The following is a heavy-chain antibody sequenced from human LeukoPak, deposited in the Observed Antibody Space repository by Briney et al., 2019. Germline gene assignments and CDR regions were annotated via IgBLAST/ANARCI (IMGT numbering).Heavy chain of an antibody. D-gene: IGHD3-10*01. CDR2: IYYSGST. V-gene: IGHV4-39*01. Sequence: SETLSLTCTVSGGPLSSSRYYWGWIRQPPGKGLEWIGTIYYSGSTYYNPSLKSRVTISVDTSKTQFSLKLSSVPAADTAVCYCARLSPYLGSGSSAFPDDFWGQGTLVTVSS. J-gene: IGHJ4*02. CDR3: ARLSPYLGSGSSAFPDDF. CDR1: GGPLSSSRYY.